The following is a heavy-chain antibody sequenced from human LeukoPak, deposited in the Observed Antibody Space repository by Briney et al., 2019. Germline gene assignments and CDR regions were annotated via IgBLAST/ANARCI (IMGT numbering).Heavy chain of an antibody. CDR1: GDSFSSFS. J-gene: IGHJ4*02. CDR3: ARRFGGYSNFDY. D-gene: IGHD5-12*01. CDR2: AYYRGSA. Sequence: PSETLSLTCTVSGDSFSSFSWSWIRQPPGKGLEWIGYAYYRGSANYNPSLKSRVTISVDTSKNQFSLRLTSVTAADTAVYYCARRFGGYSNFDYGGPGALVTVSS. V-gene: IGHV4-59*08.